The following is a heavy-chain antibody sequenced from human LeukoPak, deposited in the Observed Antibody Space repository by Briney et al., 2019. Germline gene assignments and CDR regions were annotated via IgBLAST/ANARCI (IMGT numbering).Heavy chain of an antibody. D-gene: IGHD5-24*01. CDR2: IDWDGDK. CDR3: ARLGLDGAFDI. Sequence: TLSLTCTVSGGSISSYYWSWIRQPPGKALEWLARIDWDGDKYHSTSLKTRLTISKDTSKNQVVLTMTNMDPVDTATYYCARLGLDGAFDIWGQGTMVTVSS. J-gene: IGHJ3*02. V-gene: IGHV2-70*11. CDR1: GGSISSYYW.